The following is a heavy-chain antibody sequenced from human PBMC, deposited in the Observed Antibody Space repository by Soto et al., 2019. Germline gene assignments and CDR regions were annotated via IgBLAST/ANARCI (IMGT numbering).Heavy chain of an antibody. CDR1: GFTFSSYG. V-gene: IGHV3-33*01. CDR2: IWYDGSNK. Sequence: GGSLRLSCAASGFTFSSYGMHWVRQAPGKGLEWVAVIWYDGSNKYYADSVKGRFTISRDNSKNTLYLQMNSLRAEDTAVYYCARDQISSGWDLDAFDIWGQGTMVTVSS. D-gene: IGHD6-19*01. J-gene: IGHJ3*02. CDR3: ARDQISSGWDLDAFDI.